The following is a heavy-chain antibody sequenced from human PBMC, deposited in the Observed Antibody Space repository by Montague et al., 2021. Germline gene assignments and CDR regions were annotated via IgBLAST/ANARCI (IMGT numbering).Heavy chain of an antibody. CDR1: GFIFNNYV. J-gene: IGHJ4*02. Sequence: SLRLSCAASGFIFNNYVMNWVRQAPGKGLEWVSGINGNSINIDYADSVKGRFTISRDNAKNSLYLQMNSLRAEDTAFYYCVKDTRGYYPDFWGQGIPVTVSS. D-gene: IGHD3-3*01. V-gene: IGHV3-9*01. CDR2: INGNSINI. CDR3: VKDTRGYYPDF.